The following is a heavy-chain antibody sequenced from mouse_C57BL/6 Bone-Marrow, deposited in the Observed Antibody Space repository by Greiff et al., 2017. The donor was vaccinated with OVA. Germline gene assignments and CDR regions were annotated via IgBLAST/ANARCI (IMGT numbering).Heavy chain of an antibody. Sequence: DVHLVESGGDLVKPGGSLKLSCAASGFTFSSYGMSWVRQTPDKRLEWVATISSGGSYTYYPDRVKGRFTISRDNAKNTLYLQMSSLKSEDTAMYYCARHGTTVVAYYFDYWGQGTTLTVSS. V-gene: IGHV5-6*01. D-gene: IGHD1-1*01. CDR2: ISSGGSYT. CDR1: GFTFSSYG. J-gene: IGHJ2*01. CDR3: ARHGTTVVAYYFDY.